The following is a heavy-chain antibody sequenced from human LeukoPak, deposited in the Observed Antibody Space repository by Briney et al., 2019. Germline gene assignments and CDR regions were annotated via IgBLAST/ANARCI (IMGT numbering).Heavy chain of an antibody. CDR1: GGSISSGDYY. CDR2: IYYSGST. D-gene: IGHD2-15*01. J-gene: IGHJ4*02. Sequence: SQTLSLTCTVSGGSISSGDYYWSWIRQPPGKGLEWIGYIYYSGSTYYNPSLKSRVTISVDTSKNQFSQKLSSVTAADTAVYYCARVPYCSGGSCYYYFDYWGQGTLVTVSS. V-gene: IGHV4-30-4*01. CDR3: ARVPYCSGGSCYYYFDY.